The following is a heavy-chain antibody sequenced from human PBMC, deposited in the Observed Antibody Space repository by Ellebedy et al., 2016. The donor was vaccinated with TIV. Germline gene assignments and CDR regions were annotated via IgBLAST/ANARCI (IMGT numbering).Heavy chain of an antibody. J-gene: IGHJ4*02. CDR1: GSTFSTYA. Sequence: GESLKISXAASGSTFSTYAMHWVRQAPGKGLEWVAVISYDGSDKDYADPVKGRFTISRDNSKNTVYLQMNSLRAEDTALYYCATEGQRWLQFYFDYWGQGTLVTVSS. CDR3: ATEGQRWLQFYFDY. CDR2: ISYDGSDK. D-gene: IGHD5-24*01. V-gene: IGHV3-30-3*01.